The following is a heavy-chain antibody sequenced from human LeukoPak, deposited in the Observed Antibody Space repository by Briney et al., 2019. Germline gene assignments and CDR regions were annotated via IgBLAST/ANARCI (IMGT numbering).Heavy chain of an antibody. D-gene: IGHD3-22*01. CDR2: IYTSGST. CDR3: ARDYYDSSGYYYVGAFDI. Sequence: SETLSLTCTVSGGSISSYYWSWIRQPAGKGLEWIGRIYTSGSTNYNPSLKSRVTMSVDTSKNQFSLKLSSVTAADTAVYYCARDYYDSSGYYYVGAFDIWAKGQWSPSLQ. CDR1: GGSISSYY. J-gene: IGHJ3*02. V-gene: IGHV4-4*07.